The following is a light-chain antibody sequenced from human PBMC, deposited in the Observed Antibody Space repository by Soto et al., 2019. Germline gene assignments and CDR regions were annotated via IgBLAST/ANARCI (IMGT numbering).Light chain of an antibody. CDR3: ETWDSNTLV. Sequence: QPVLTQSSSASASLGSSVKLTCTLSSGHSSYIIAWHQQKPGKAPRYLMKLEGSGSYNKGSGVPDRFSGSSSGADRYLTISNLQFEDEADYYCETWDSNTLVFGGGTKLTVL. CDR2: LEGSGSY. J-gene: IGLJ2*01. CDR1: SGHSSYI. V-gene: IGLV4-60*02.